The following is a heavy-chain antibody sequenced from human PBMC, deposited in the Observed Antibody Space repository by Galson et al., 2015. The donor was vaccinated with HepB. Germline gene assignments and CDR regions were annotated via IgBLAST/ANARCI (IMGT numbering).Heavy chain of an antibody. CDR3: ARGPVGATPWIDY. V-gene: IGHV1-2*02. Sequence: SGYTFTGYYMHWVRQAPGQGLEWMGWINPNSGGTNYAQKFQGRVTMTRDTSISTAYMELSRLRSDDTAVYYCARGPVGATPWIDYWGQGTLVTVSS. CDR2: INPNSGGT. D-gene: IGHD1-26*01. CDR1: GYTFTGYY. J-gene: IGHJ4*02.